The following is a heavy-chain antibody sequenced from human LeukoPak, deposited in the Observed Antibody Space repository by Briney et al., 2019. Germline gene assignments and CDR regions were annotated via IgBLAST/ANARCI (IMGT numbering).Heavy chain of an antibody. CDR2: IYHSGNT. Sequence: SETLSLTCTVSGGSISSSSYYWGWIRQPPGKGLEWIGSIYHSGNTYYNPSLKSRVTISVDTSKNHFSLKLTSVTAADTAVYYCARQSISGTTWGWFDPWGQGTLVTVSS. CDR1: GGSISSSSYY. CDR3: ARQSISGTTWGWFDP. D-gene: IGHD1-7*01. V-gene: IGHV4-39*01. J-gene: IGHJ5*02.